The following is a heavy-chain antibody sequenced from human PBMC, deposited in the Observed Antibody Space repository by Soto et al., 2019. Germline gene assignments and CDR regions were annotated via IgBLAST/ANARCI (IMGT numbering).Heavy chain of an antibody. J-gene: IGHJ6*02. CDR2: ISGSGGST. CDR3: AKYKQQLVRWSRYYYYGMDV. V-gene: IGHV3-23*01. CDR1: GFTFSSYA. Sequence: GGSLRLSCAASGFTFSSYAMSWVRQAPGKGLEWVSAISGSGGSTYYAGTGKGRFTISRDNSKHTLYLQMNSLRAVDTAVYYCAKYKQQLVRWSRYYYYGMDVWGQGTTVTVSS. D-gene: IGHD6-13*01.